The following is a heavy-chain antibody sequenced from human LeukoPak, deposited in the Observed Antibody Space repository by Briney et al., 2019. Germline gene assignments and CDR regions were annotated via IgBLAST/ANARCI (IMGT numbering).Heavy chain of an antibody. Sequence: PGGSLRLSCAASGFTFSSYGMHWVLQAPGKGLEWVAVISYDGSNKYYADSVKGRFTISRDNSKNTLYLQMNSLRAEDTAVYYCERGPSGYHNTGGQGTLVTVSS. CDR3: ERGPSGYHNT. CDR2: ISYDGSNK. D-gene: IGHD5-12*01. CDR1: GFTFSSYG. V-gene: IGHV3-30*03. J-gene: IGHJ4*02.